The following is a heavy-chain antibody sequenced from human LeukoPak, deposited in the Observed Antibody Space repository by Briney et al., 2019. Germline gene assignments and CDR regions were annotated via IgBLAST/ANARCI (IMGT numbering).Heavy chain of an antibody. J-gene: IGHJ6*03. D-gene: IGHD1-14*01. CDR2: IWYDGGYK. V-gene: IGHV3-33*03. Sequence: PGRSLRLSCAASGFTFSSYAMHWVRQAPGKGLEWVAVIWYDGGYKYNADSVKGRFPISRDNSKNTLYLQMNSLRAEDTAVYYCAKADRTGSYSYHYMDVWGKGTTVTVSS. CDR3: AKADRTGSYSYHYMDV. CDR1: GFTFSSYA.